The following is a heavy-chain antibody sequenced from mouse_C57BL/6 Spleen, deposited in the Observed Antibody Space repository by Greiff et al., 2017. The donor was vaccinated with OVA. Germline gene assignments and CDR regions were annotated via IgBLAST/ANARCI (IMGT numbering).Heavy chain of an antibody. D-gene: IGHD2-3*01. J-gene: IGHJ2*01. Sequence: QVQLKQPGAELVKPGASVKLSCKASGYTFTSYWMHWVKQRPGQGLEWIGMIHPNSGSTNYNEKFKSKATLTVDKSSSTAYMQLSSLTSEDSAVYYCARSGLLSYYFDYWGQGTTLTVSS. CDR2: IHPNSGST. CDR3: ARSGLLSYYFDY. CDR1: GYTFTSYW. V-gene: IGHV1-64*01.